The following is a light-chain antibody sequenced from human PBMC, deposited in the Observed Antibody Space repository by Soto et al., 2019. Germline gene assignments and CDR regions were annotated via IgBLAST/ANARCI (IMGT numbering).Light chain of an antibody. CDR1: SGDVGGYNF. CDR3: CSYGGSYTWV. Sequence: QSALTQPRSVSGSPGQSVTISCTGTSGDVGGYNFVSWYQQHPGKAPTLMIFDVSQRPSGVPDRFSGSKSGNTASLTISGLQADDEADYYFCSYGGSYTWVFGGGTKLTVL. J-gene: IGLJ3*02. V-gene: IGLV2-11*01. CDR2: DVS.